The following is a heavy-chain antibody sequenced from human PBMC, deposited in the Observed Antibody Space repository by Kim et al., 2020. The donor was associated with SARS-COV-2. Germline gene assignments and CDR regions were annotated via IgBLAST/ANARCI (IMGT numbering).Heavy chain of an antibody. CDR1: GFTFDDYA. CDR3: AKGRLDGRLLDHMVRGYNWFDP. J-gene: IGHJ5*02. Sequence: GGSLRLSCAASGFTFDDYAMHWVRQAPGKGLEWVSGISWNSGSIGYADSVKGRFTISRDNAKNSLYLQMNSLRAEDTALYYCAKGRLDGRLLDHMVRGYNWFDPWGQGTLVTVSS. D-gene: IGHD3-10*01. CDR2: ISWNSGSI. V-gene: IGHV3-9*01.